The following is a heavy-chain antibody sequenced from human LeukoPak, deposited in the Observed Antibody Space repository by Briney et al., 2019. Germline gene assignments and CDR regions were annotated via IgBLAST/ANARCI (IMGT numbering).Heavy chain of an antibody. Sequence: ASVKVSCKASGYTFTGYYMHWVRQAPGQGLEWMGWINPNSGGTNYAQKFQGRVTMTRDTSISTAYMELSRLRSDDTAVYYCARGRYSGSYLLDYWGQGTLVTASS. V-gene: IGHV1-2*02. CDR1: GYTFTGYY. J-gene: IGHJ4*02. CDR3: ARGRYSGSYLLDY. D-gene: IGHD1-26*01. CDR2: INPNSGGT.